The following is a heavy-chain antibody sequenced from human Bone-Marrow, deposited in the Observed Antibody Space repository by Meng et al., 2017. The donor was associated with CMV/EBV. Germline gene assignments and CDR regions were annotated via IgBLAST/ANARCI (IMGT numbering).Heavy chain of an antibody. V-gene: IGHV3-30-3*01. CDR1: GLTFSSYA. D-gene: IGHD2-2*01. CDR2: ISYDGSNK. CDR3: ARDLRPAALYTNYYYYYGMDV. Sequence: GGSLRLSCAASGLTFSSYAMHWVRQAPGKGLEWVAVISYDGSNKYYADSVKGRFTISRDNSKNTLYLQMNSLRAEDTAVYYCARDLRPAALYTNYYYYYGMDVWGQGTTVTVSS. J-gene: IGHJ6*02.